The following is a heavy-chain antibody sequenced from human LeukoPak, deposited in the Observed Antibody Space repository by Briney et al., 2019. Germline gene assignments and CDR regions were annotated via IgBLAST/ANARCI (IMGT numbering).Heavy chain of an antibody. J-gene: IGHJ4*02. V-gene: IGHV3-9*01. Sequence: GRSLRLSCAASGFTFDDYARHWVRQAPGKGLEWVSGISWNSGSIGYADSVKGRFTISRDNAKNSLYLQMNSLRAEDTALYYCAKVSLYYYGSGSYRDWGQGTLVTVSS. CDR1: GFTFDDYA. CDR3: AKVSLYYYGSGSYRD. D-gene: IGHD3-10*01. CDR2: ISWNSGSI.